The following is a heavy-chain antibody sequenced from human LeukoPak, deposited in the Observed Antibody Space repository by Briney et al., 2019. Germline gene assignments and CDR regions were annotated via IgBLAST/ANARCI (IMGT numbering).Heavy chain of an antibody. CDR1: GFTFSNYA. CDR3: SASFDY. V-gene: IGHV3-30*04. Sequence: GGSLRLSCAASGFTFSNYAMSWVRQAPGKGLEWVAVISYDGSNKYYADSVKGRFTISRDNSKNTLYLQMNSLRAEDTAVYYCSASFDYWGQGTLVTVSS. CDR2: ISYDGSNK. J-gene: IGHJ4*02.